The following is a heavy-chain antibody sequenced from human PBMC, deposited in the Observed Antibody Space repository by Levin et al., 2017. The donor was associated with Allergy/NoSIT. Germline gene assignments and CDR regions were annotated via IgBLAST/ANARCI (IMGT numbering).Heavy chain of an antibody. CDR3: ARFRYSGYDPYHFDY. V-gene: IGHV4-30-4*08. Sequence: SQTLSLTCTVSGGSIRSGGYYWSWIRQHPGQGLEWIGYIFYSGSTYYNPSLRSRVTISLDTSKNQFSLKLSSVTAADTAVYYCARFRYSGYDPYHFDYWGQGTLVTVSS. D-gene: IGHD5-12*01. CDR2: IFYSGST. CDR1: GGSIRSGGYY. J-gene: IGHJ4*02.